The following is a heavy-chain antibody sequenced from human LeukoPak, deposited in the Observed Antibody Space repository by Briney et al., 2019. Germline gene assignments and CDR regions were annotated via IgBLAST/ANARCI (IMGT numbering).Heavy chain of an antibody. Sequence: SETLSLTCTVSGGSIRRYYWSWIRQPPGKGLEWIGYIYYSGSTNYNPSLKSRVTISVDTSKNHFSLKLSSVTAADTAVYYCARLFGSGIYYSYGMDVWGQGTTVTVSS. CDR2: IYYSGST. V-gene: IGHV4-59*08. CDR1: GGSIRRYY. D-gene: IGHD3-10*01. CDR3: ARLFGSGIYYSYGMDV. J-gene: IGHJ6*02.